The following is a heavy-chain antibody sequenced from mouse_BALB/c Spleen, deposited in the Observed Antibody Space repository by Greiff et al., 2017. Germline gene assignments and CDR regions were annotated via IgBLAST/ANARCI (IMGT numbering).Heavy chain of an antibody. V-gene: IGHV1-69*02. D-gene: IGHD1-1*02. Sequence: QVQLQQPGAELVRPGASVKLSCKASGYTFTSYWINWVKQRPGQGLEWIGNIYPSDSYTNYNQKFKDKATLTVDKSSSTAYMQLSSPTSEDSAVYYCTRGGSPYYFDYWGQGTTLTVSS. J-gene: IGHJ2*01. CDR2: IYPSDSYT. CDR3: TRGGSPYYFDY. CDR1: GYTFTSYW.